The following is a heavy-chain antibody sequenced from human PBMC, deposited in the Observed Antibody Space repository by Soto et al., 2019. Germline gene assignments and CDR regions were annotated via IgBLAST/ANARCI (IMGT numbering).Heavy chain of an antibody. CDR3: AKVASGWYGMDV. CDR2: INDSGDST. CDR1: GFTFTNYA. D-gene: IGHD6-19*01. Sequence: PGGSLRLSCAASGFTFTNYAMSWVRQAPGMGLEWVSIINDSGDSTYYADSVKGRFTISRDNSKNTVFLQMNSLRAEDTAMYYCAKVASGWYGMDVWGQGTTVTV. J-gene: IGHJ6*02. V-gene: IGHV3-23*01.